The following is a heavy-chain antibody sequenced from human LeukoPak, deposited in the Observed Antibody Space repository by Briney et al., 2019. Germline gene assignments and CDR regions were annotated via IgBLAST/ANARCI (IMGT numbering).Heavy chain of an antibody. Sequence: GGSLRLSCAASGFSFSSHWVHWVRQAPGKGLVWVSRISDDGSYTSNVDSVKDRFTISRDNVNNMSYLHMNSLRAEGTAVYYCASFGISWRSSYWGQGTLVTVSS. J-gene: IGHJ4*02. CDR2: ISDDGSYT. CDR3: ASFGISWRSSY. V-gene: IGHV3-74*01. D-gene: IGHD2-21*01. CDR1: GFSFSSHW.